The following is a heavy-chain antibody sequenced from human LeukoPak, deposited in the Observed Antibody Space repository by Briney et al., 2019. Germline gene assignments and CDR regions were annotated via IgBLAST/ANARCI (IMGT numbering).Heavy chain of an antibody. CDR2: IYYSGST. D-gene: IGHD3-3*01. J-gene: IGHJ6*02. V-gene: IGHV4-39*01. CDR3: ARKPNYDFWSGYYEEDYYGMDV. Sequence: PSETLSLTCTVSGGSISSSSYYWGWIRQPPGKGLERIGSIYYSGSTYYNPSLKSRVTISVDTSKNQFSLKLSSVTAADTAVYYCARKPNYDFWSGYYEEDYYGMDVWGQGTTVTVSS. CDR1: GGSISSSSYY.